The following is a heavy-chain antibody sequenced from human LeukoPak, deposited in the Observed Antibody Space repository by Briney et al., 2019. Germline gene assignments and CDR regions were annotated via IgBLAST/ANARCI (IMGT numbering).Heavy chain of an antibody. Sequence: PSETLSLTCTVSGGSISNYYWSWFRQPPGKGLEWIGYIYTSGSTSYNPSLKSRVTISVDTSKNQFSLKLHSVTAADTAVYYCARLAAFWSGHIDYWGQGTLVTVSS. J-gene: IGHJ4*02. CDR2: IYTSGST. D-gene: IGHD3-3*01. V-gene: IGHV4-4*09. CDR3: ARLAAFWSGHIDY. CDR1: GGSISNYY.